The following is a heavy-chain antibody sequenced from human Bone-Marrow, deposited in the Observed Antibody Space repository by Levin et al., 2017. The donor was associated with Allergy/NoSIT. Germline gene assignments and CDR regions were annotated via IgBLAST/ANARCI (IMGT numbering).Heavy chain of an antibody. Sequence: QTGGSLRLSCAASGFSFSSYWMNWVRQTPGKGLEWVANINPDGNEQRHVDSVKGRFTISRDNAKNSVYLQMNSLRAEDTAMYYCASWGVYQFWGQGILVTVSS. CDR3: ASWGVYQF. CDR2: INPDGNEQ. CDR1: GFSFSSYW. V-gene: IGHV3-7*01. D-gene: IGHD2-8*01. J-gene: IGHJ4*02.